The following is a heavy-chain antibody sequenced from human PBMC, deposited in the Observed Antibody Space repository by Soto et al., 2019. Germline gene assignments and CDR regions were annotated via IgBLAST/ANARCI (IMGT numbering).Heavy chain of an antibody. Sequence: QVQLVQSGAEVKKPGSSVKVSCKASGGTFSSYTISWVRQAPGQGLEWMGRIIPILGIANYAQKFQGRVTITADKSTSTDYMELSSLRSEDTAVYYCARDRLWFGETNYWGQGTLVTVSS. CDR2: IIPILGIA. CDR1: GGTFSSYT. CDR3: ARDRLWFGETNY. V-gene: IGHV1-69*08. J-gene: IGHJ4*02. D-gene: IGHD3-10*01.